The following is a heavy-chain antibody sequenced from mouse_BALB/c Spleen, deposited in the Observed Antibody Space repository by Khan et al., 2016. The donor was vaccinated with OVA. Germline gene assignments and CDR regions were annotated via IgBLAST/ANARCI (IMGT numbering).Heavy chain of an antibody. V-gene: IGHV3-8*02. CDR2: ILYSGST. D-gene: IGHD2-14*01. CDR1: GDSITSGY. CDR3: ARSTYRYAFAY. J-gene: IGHJ3*01. Sequence: MQLEESGPSLVKPSQTLSLTCSVTGDSITSGYWCWIRKFPGNKLEYMGIILYSGSTYYNPSLKSRSSITRHTSQNQYYLQLNSVTTEDTATYYCARSTYRYAFAYWGQGTLVTVSA.